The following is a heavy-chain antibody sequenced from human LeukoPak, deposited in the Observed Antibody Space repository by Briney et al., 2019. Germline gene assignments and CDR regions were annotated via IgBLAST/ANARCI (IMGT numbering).Heavy chain of an antibody. D-gene: IGHD3-3*01. Sequence: GGSLRLSCAASGLNFKSYSMNWVRQAPGKGLEWISYISSSGEKIDYADSVKGRFIISRDNAQNSLHLQMNSLRDEDTAVYYCASFDFTQAKYYYGKNVWGQGITVTVS. V-gene: IGHV3-48*02. CDR3: ASFDFTQAKYYYGKNV. CDR1: GLNFKSYS. CDR2: ISSSGEKI. J-gene: IGHJ6*02.